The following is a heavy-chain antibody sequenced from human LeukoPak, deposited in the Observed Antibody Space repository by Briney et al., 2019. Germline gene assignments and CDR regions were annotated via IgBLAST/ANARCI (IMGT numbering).Heavy chain of an antibody. CDR1: GYTFTGYY. CDR3: ARIMTTVTTGFDP. D-gene: IGHD4-11*01. J-gene: IGHJ5*02. CDR2: INPNSGGT. V-gene: IGHV1-2*02. Sequence: ASVKVSCKASGYTFTGYYMHWVRQAPGQGLEWMGWINPNSGGTNYAQKFQGRVTMTRDTSISTAYMELSRLRSDDTAVYYCARIMTTVTTGFDPWGQGTLVTVSS.